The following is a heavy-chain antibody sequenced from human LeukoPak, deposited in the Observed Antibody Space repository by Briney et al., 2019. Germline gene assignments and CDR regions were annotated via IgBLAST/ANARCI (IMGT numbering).Heavy chain of an antibody. V-gene: IGHV4-34*01. Sequence: SETLSLTCAVYGGSFSGYYWSWIRQPPGKGLEWIGEINHSGSTNYNPSLKSRVTISVDTSKNQFSLKLSSVTAADTAVYYCASVSYSNLDYWGQGTLVTVSS. D-gene: IGHD4-11*01. CDR2: INHSGST. CDR3: ASVSYSNLDY. CDR1: GGSFSGYY. J-gene: IGHJ4*02.